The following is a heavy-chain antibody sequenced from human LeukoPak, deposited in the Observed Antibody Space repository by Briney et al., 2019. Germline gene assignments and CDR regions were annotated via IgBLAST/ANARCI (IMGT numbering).Heavy chain of an antibody. CDR1: GGSISSYN. D-gene: IGHD6-19*01. Sequence: SETLSLTCTVSGGSISSYNWSWIRQPPGKGLELIGFIYYSGSTGYNPSLKSRVTISVDTSKSQFSLKLSSVIAADTAVYYCARRAYSSGFDYIDYWGQGTLVTVSS. V-gene: IGHV4-59*08. CDR2: IYYSGST. J-gene: IGHJ4*02. CDR3: ARRAYSSGFDYIDY.